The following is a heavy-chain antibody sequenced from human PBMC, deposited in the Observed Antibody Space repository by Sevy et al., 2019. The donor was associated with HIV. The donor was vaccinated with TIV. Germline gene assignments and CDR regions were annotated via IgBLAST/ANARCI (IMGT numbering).Heavy chain of an antibody. V-gene: IGHV3-49*04. CDR3: TRGYYYGSSGYSDY. CDR2: IRSKDYGGET. J-gene: IGHJ4*02. D-gene: IGHD3-22*01. Sequence: GGSLRLSCTGSGFTFGDYAMSWVRQAPGMGLEWVGFIRSKDYGGETEYAASVKGRFTISRDDSKSIDDLQMNSLKTEDTAVYYCTRGYYYGSSGYSDYWGQGTLVTVSS. CDR1: GFTFGDYA.